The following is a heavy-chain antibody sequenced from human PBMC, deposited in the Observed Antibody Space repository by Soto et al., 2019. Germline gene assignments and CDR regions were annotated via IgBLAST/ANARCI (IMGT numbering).Heavy chain of an antibody. V-gene: IGHV4-34*01. CDR1: GGSFSAYY. CDR2: INHSGST. D-gene: IGHD6-19*01. Sequence: SETLSLTCAVYGGSFSAYYWSWIRQPPGKGLEWIGEINHSGSTNYNPSLKSRVTISVDTSKNQFSLKLSSVTAADTAVYYCARQVVDGTVAGTGSFDSWGQGTLVT. J-gene: IGHJ4*02. CDR3: ARQVVDGTVAGTGSFDS.